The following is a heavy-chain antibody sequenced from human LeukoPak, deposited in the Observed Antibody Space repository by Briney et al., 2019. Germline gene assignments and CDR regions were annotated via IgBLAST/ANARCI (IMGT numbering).Heavy chain of an antibody. Sequence: GGSLRLSCAASGFTFSSYSMNWVRQAPGRGLEWVSYISSSRSTIYYADSVKGRFTISRDNAKNSLYLQMNSLRAEDTAVYYCAREYCSSTSCLYDYWGQGTLVTVSS. D-gene: IGHD2-2*01. V-gene: IGHV3-48*01. CDR3: AREYCSSTSCLYDY. CDR1: GFTFSSYS. CDR2: ISSSRSTI. J-gene: IGHJ4*02.